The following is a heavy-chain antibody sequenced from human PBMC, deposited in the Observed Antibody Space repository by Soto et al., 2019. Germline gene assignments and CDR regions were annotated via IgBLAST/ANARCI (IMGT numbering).Heavy chain of an antibody. J-gene: IGHJ3*02. CDR1: GGSISSGGYY. Sequence: QVQLQESGPGLVKPSQTLSLTCTVSGGSISSGGYYWSWIRQHPGKGLEWIGYIYYSGSTYYNPSLKSRVTVSVDTSKNQVSLKLSSVTAADTAVYYCASGEWRVATNDAFDIWGQGTMVTVSS. V-gene: IGHV4-31*03. CDR2: IYYSGST. D-gene: IGHD5-12*01. CDR3: ASGEWRVATNDAFDI.